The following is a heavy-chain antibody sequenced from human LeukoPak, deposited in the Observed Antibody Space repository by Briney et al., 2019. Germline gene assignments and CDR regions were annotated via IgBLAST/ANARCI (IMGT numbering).Heavy chain of an antibody. CDR3: ARAIAVAGPNMN. CDR2: ISAYNGNT. CDR1: GYTFTSYG. J-gene: IGHJ4*02. V-gene: IGHV1-18*01. Sequence: ASVKVSCKASGYTFTSYGTSWVRQAPGQGLEWMGWISAYNGNTNYAQKLQGRVTMTTDTSTSTAYMELRSLRSDDTAVYYCARAIAVAGPNMNWGQGTLVTVSS. D-gene: IGHD6-19*01.